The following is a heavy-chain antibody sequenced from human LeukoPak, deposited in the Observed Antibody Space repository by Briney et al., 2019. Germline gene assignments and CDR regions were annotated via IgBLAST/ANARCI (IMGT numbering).Heavy chain of an antibody. J-gene: IGHJ3*02. V-gene: IGHV4-59*11. Sequence: SETLSLTCAVSDDSFSSHYWTWTRQPPGKGLEWIGYISYIGSTNYNPSLKSRVTISIDTSKNQFSLKLSSVTAADTAVYYCARDLVTVTKGFDIWGQGTMVSVSP. CDR2: ISYIGST. D-gene: IGHD4-17*01. CDR1: DDSFSSHY. CDR3: ARDLVTVTKGFDI.